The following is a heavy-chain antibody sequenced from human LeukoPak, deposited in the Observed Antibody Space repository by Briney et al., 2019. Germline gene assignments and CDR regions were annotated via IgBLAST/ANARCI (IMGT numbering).Heavy chain of an antibody. CDR2: IYYSGTT. V-gene: IGHV4-59*01. CDR3: ARSSSDNYYDSSGYSN. Sequence: SETLSLTCTVSGGSIGSYYWSWIRQPPGKGLEWIGYIYYSGTTNYNPSLKSRVTISVDTSKNQFSLKLSSVTAADTAVYYCARSSSDNYYDSSGYSNWGQGTLVTVSS. D-gene: IGHD3-22*01. CDR1: GGSIGSYY. J-gene: IGHJ4*02.